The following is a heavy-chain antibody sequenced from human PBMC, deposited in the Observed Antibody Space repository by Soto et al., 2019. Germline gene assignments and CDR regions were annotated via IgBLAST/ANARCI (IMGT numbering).Heavy chain of an antibody. J-gene: IGHJ6*02. CDR2: IIPIFGTA. D-gene: IGHD2-2*01. Sequence: QVQLVQSGAEVKKPGSSVKVSCKASGGTFSSYAISWVRQAPGQGLEWMGGIIPIFGTANYAQKLQGRVTITADESTSTADMELSSLRYEDTAVYYCARGLRISHCSSTIFFSYGYYYYYGMDVWGQGTTVTVSS. CDR1: GGTFSSYA. V-gene: IGHV1-69*01. CDR3: ARGLRISHCSSTIFFSYGYYYYYGMDV.